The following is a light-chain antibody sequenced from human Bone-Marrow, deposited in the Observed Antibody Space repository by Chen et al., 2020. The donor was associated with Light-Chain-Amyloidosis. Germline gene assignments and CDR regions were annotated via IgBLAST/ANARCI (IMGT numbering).Light chain of an antibody. CDR2: EVT. Sequence: QSALTQPASVSGSPGQSITISCTGTSSDVGVDNHVSWYQQHPDKAPKLMIYEVTNRPSWVPDRFSGSKSDNTASRTSSGLQTEDEAHYFCSAYDKTDTQVCGSETRVTVL. CDR3: SAYDKTDTQV. CDR1: SSDVGVDNH. V-gene: IGLV2-14*01. J-gene: IGLJ1*01.